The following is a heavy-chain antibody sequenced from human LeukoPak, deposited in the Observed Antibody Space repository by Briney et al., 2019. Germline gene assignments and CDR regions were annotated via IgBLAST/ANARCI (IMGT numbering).Heavy chain of an antibody. D-gene: IGHD2-15*01. Sequence: GTSLRLSCETSGFTFRTCGVYWVRQAPGKGLEWVALMSSDAIKTYYADSVKGRFSISRDSSKDTLYLQMNSLRAEDTAVYYCAKDHAGSGRAFESWGQGTLVTVSS. V-gene: IGHV3-30*04. CDR1: GFTFRTCG. CDR3: AKDHAGSGRAFES. CDR2: MSSDAIKT. J-gene: IGHJ4*02.